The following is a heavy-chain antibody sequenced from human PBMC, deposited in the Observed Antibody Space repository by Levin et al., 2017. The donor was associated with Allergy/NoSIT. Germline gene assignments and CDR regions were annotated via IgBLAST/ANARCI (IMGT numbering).Heavy chain of an antibody. CDR1: GFTFSNYA. D-gene: IGHD6-19*01. V-gene: IGHV3-21*01. CDR2: ISTSSNYI. J-gene: IGHJ4*02. CDR3: ARTPGGVVAGQL. Sequence: GGSLRLSCAASGFTFSNYAMNWVRQAPGKGLEWVSSISTSSNYIYYADSVKGRFTISRDNAKNSLYLQMNSLRAEDRAVYYCARTPGGVVAGQLWGPGTLVTVSS.